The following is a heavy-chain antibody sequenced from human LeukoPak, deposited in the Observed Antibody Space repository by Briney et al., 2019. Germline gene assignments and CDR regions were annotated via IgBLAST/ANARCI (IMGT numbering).Heavy chain of an antibody. CDR3: AREGRYRYGYNEYHSYMDI. J-gene: IGHJ6*03. CDR2: IYYSGST. V-gene: IGHV4-59*01. D-gene: IGHD5-24*01. Sequence: SETLSLTCTVSGGSISSYYWSWIRQPPGKGLEWIGYIYYSGSTNYNPSLKSRVTISVDTSKNQFSLKLSSVTAAETAVYYCAREGRYRYGYNEYHSYMDIWGKGTAVTVSS. CDR1: GGSISSYY.